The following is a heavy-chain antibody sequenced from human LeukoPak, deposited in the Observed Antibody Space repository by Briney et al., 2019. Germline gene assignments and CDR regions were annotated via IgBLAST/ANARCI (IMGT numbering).Heavy chain of an antibody. CDR3: ARDGEYGTGSYWRGCFDY. Sequence: ASVKVSCKASGYTFTNYGISWVRQAPGQGLEWMGWISAYNGNTKYAQKFQSRVTMTTDTSTNTVNMELRSLRSDDTAVYYCARDGEYGTGSYWRGCFDYWGQGIQVTASS. D-gene: IGHD3-10*01. CDR2: ISAYNGNT. V-gene: IGHV1-18*01. CDR1: GYTFTNYG. J-gene: IGHJ4*02.